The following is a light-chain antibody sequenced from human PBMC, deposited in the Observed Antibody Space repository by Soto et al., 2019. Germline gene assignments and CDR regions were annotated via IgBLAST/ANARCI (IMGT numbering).Light chain of an antibody. J-gene: IGKJ1*01. V-gene: IGKV4-1*01. CDR2: WAS. CDR1: RNVLYTSNTKNY. Sequence: DIVMTQSPDFLTVSLGERATINCKSSRNVLYTSNTKNYLAWYQQKPGQPPKLLIYWASTRESGVPDRFSGSGSGTDFTLTISSLQAEDVAVYYCQQYYSAPWTFDQGTKVDIK. CDR3: QQYYSAPWT.